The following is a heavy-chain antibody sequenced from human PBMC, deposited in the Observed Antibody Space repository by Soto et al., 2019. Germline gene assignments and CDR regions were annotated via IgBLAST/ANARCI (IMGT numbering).Heavy chain of an antibody. CDR3: VRWGNWKVPDH. J-gene: IGHJ4*02. CDR2: IWYDGSNK. Sequence: QVQLVESGGGVVQPGRSLRLSCATSGFTFSSHGMHWVRQAPGKGPEWVAVIWYDGSNKYYADSVRGRFTISRDNAKSTLYLEMNSLRVEDTAVYHCVRWGNWKVPDHWGQGTLVTVSS. V-gene: IGHV3-33*01. CDR1: GFTFSSHG. D-gene: IGHD1-1*01.